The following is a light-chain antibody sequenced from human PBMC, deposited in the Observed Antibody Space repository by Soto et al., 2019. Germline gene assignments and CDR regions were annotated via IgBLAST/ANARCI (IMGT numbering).Light chain of an antibody. Sequence: QSVLTQPASVSGSPGQSITISCTGTSGDVGGYNYVSWYQQHPGKAPKLMIYEFSNRPSGVSNRFSGSKSGNTASLTISEIQAEYEADYYCSSYTSSSTYGFGTGTKVTVL. V-gene: IGLV2-14*01. CDR1: SGDVGGYNY. J-gene: IGLJ1*01. CDR3: SSYTSSSTYG. CDR2: EFS.